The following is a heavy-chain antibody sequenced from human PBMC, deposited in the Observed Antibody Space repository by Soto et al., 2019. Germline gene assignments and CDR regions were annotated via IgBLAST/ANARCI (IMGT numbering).Heavy chain of an antibody. CDR3: ARDDHSGSSGWYGGDVAFDI. D-gene: IGHD6-19*01. CDR2: IWYDGSNK. CDR1: GFTFNSYG. Sequence: QVQLVESGGGVVQPGRSLRLSCAASGFTFNSYGMHWVRQAPGKGLEWVAVIWYDGSNKYYADSVKGRFTISRDNSKNTLYLQMNSLRAEDTAVYYCARDDHSGSSGWYGGDVAFDIWGQGTMVTVSS. V-gene: IGHV3-33*01. J-gene: IGHJ3*02.